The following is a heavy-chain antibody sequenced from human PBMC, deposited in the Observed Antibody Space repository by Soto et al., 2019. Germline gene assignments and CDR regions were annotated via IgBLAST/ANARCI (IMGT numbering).Heavy chain of an antibody. D-gene: IGHD3-22*01. J-gene: IGHJ1*01. CDR1: GFTFSSYS. Sequence: EVQLVESGGGLVKPGGSLRLSCAASGFTFSSYSMNWVRQAPGKGLEWVSSISSSSSYIYYADSVKGRFTISRDNAKNSLYLQMNSLRAEDTAVYYCARDGDPDSSGYYFRAEYFQHWGQGTLVTVSS. CDR3: ARDGDPDSSGYYFRAEYFQH. V-gene: IGHV3-21*01. CDR2: ISSSSSYI.